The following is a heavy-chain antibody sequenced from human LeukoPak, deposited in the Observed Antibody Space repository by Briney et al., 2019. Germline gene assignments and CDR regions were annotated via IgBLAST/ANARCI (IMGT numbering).Heavy chain of an antibody. J-gene: IGHJ3*02. CDR2: INHSGST. CDR1: GGSFSGHY. D-gene: IGHD7-27*01. CDR3: ATTATLNHWGGRAFDI. Sequence: SETLSLTCAVYGGSFSGHYWSWIRQPPGEGMGWIGEINHSGSTNYNPSLKSRVTISVDTSKNQFSLKLSSVTAADTAVYYCATTATLNHWGGRAFDIWGQGTMVTVSS. V-gene: IGHV4-34*01.